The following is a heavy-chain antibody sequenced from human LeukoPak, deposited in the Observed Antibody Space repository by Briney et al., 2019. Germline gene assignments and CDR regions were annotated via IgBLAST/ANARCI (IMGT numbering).Heavy chain of an antibody. Sequence: ASVEVSCKASGYTFTTHYMHWVRQAPGQGLEWMGLINPSGTTTNYAQKFRGRVTMTRDLSTSTDYMELSSLRSDDTAVYFCARDNSVGDYAWWFNPWGQGTLVTVSS. V-gene: IGHV1-46*01. CDR2: INPSGTTT. D-gene: IGHD1-26*01. CDR1: GYTFTTHY. CDR3: ARDNSVGDYAWWFNP. J-gene: IGHJ5*02.